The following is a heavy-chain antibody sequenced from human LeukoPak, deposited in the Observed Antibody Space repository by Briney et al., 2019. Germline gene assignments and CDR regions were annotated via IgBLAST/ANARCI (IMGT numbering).Heavy chain of an antibody. Sequence: GRSLRLSCAASGFTFSSYAMHWVRQAPGKGLEWVALISYDGNNKYYANSVKGRFTISRDNAKNSLYLQMNSLRAEDTAVYYCARERSDSSSWSYYYYYYMDVWGKGTTVTISS. V-gene: IGHV3-30*03. CDR1: GFTFSSYA. J-gene: IGHJ6*03. D-gene: IGHD6-13*01. CDR2: ISYDGNNK. CDR3: ARERSDSSSWSYYYYYYMDV.